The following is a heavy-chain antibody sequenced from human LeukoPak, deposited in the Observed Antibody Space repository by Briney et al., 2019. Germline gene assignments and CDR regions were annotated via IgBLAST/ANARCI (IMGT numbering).Heavy chain of an antibody. CDR3: ARDPGGSYPYFDY. Sequence: GGSLRLSCAASGFTFSSYWMSWVRQAPGKGLEWVANIKQDGSEKYYVDSVKGRSTISRDNAKNSLYLQMNSLRAEDTAVYYCARDPGGSYPYFDYWGQGTLVTVSS. D-gene: IGHD1-26*01. V-gene: IGHV3-7*01. CDR1: GFTFSSYW. J-gene: IGHJ4*02. CDR2: IKQDGSEK.